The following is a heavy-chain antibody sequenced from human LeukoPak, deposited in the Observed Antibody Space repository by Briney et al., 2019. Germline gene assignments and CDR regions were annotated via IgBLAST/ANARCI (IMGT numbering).Heavy chain of an antibody. CDR3: ARVSSSWYVDY. J-gene: IGHJ4*02. CDR2: IYYSGST. V-gene: IGHV4-31*03. Sequence: SETLSLTCTVSGGSISSGGYYWSWIRQHPGTGLEWIGYIYYSGSTYYNPSLKSRVTISVDTSKNQFSLKLSSVTAADTAVYYCARVSSSWYVDYWGQGTLVTVSS. D-gene: IGHD6-13*01. CDR1: GGSISSGGYY.